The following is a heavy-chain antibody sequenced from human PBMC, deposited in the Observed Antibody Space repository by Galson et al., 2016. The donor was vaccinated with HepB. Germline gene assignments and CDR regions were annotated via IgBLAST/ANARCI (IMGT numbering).Heavy chain of an antibody. D-gene: IGHD3-22*01. CDR2: IKPDGSEK. CDR1: GFTFSTYW. CDR3: VQYYYDSSGYVEYCQP. V-gene: IGHV3-7*03. Sequence: SLRLSCAASGFTFSTYWMSWVRQTPGKGLEWVATIKPDGSEKYYVDSVKGRFTISRDNAKNSLYVQMNSLRAEDTAVYYCVQYYYDSSGYVEYCQPWGQGSLVTVSS. J-gene: IGHJ1*01.